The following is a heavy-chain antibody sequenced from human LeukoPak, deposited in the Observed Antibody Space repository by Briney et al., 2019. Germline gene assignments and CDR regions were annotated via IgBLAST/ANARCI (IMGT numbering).Heavy chain of an antibody. J-gene: IGHJ4*02. CDR2: IKSKTDGGTT. Sequence: GGSLRLSCAASGFTFNNAWMTWVREAPGKGLEWIGRIKSKTDGGTTDYTAPVKGRFTISRDDSKNTVYLQMNSLKTEDTAVYYCNTEAATTFGGVIAQPDSWGQGALVTVSS. V-gene: IGHV3-15*01. D-gene: IGHD3-16*02. CDR3: NTEAATTFGGVIAQPDS. CDR1: GFTFNNAW.